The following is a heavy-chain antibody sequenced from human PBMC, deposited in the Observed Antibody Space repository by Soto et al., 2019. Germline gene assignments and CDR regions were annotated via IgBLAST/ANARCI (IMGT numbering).Heavy chain of an antibody. D-gene: IGHD3-10*01. CDR1: GFSLSTSGVG. J-gene: IGHJ6*02. V-gene: IGHV2-5*01. CDR3: THMRGSELYGMDV. Sequence: QITLKESGPTLVKPTQTLTLTCTFSGFSLSTSGVGVGWVRQPPGKALEWLALIYSHDDKRFSTSLKNEPTITEDTTKNQVVLTMTNMDPVDTATYYCTHMRGSELYGMDVWGQGTTVTVSS. CDR2: IYSHDDK.